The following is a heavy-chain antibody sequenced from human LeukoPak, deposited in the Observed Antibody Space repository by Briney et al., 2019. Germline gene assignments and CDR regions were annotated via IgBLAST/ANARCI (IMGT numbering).Heavy chain of an antibody. J-gene: IGHJ4*02. Sequence: GGSLRLSCAASGFTFSSYGMHWVRQAPGKGLEWVAVISYDGSNKYSADSVKGRFTISRDNSKNTLYLQMNSLRAEDTAVYYCAKESRIQLLSRDFDYWGQGTLVTVSS. D-gene: IGHD5-18*01. CDR1: GFTFSSYG. CDR3: AKESRIQLLSRDFDY. CDR2: ISYDGSNK. V-gene: IGHV3-30*18.